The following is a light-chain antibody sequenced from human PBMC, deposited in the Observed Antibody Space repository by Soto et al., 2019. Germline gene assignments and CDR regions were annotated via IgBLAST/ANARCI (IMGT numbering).Light chain of an antibody. CDR2: GAS. J-gene: IGKJ5*01. V-gene: IGKV3-15*01. CDR1: QSVSSN. Sequence: EIVMTQSPATLSVSPGERATLSCRASQSVSSNLAWYQQKPGQAPRLLIYGASTRATGIPARFSGSGSGTDFTLTISSLQSEDFAVYYFQQYHNWPPITFGQGTRLEIK. CDR3: QQYHNWPPIT.